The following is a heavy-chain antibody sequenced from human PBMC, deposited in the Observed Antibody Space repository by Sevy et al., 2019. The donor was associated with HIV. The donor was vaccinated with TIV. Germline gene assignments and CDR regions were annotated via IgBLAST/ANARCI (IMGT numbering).Heavy chain of an antibody. J-gene: IGHJ4*02. CDR3: ASCPYYYDSSGYFDQ. CDR1: GFTFNDYG. V-gene: IGHV3-33*08. CDR2: IWYDGNNT. Sequence: GGSPRLSCAASGFTFNDYGMHWVRQAPGKGLEWVALIWYDGNNTSYADSVKGRFTISRDNSKNTLYLQMNSLRAEDTAVYYCASCPYYYDSSGYFDQWGQGTLVTVSS. D-gene: IGHD3-22*01.